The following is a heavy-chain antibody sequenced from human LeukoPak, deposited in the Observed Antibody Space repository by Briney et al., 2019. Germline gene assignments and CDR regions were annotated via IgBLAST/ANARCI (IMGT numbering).Heavy chain of an antibody. CDR2: ISSSSSYI. V-gene: IGHV3-21*01. J-gene: IGHJ4*02. CDR1: GFTFSSYS. Sequence: PGGSLRLSCAASGFTFSSYSMTWVRQAPGKGLEWVSSISSSSSYIYYADSVKGRFTISRDNAKNSLYLQMNSLRAEDTAVYYCARGSRDGYNYKHYWGQGTLVTVSS. CDR3: ARGSRDGYNYKHY. D-gene: IGHD5-24*01.